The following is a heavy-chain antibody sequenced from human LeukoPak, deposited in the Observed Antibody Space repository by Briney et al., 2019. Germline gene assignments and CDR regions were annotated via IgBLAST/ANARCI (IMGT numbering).Heavy chain of an antibody. CDR2: IHYSGST. D-gene: IGHD3-22*01. CDR3: ARQTFSSGYRIFDY. V-gene: IGHV4-59*01. J-gene: IGHJ4*02. CDR1: GGSIIGYY. Sequence: SGTLSLTCTVPGGSIIGYYWTWIRQPPGKGLERIGDIHYSGSTNYNPSLKSRVTMSVDTSKRQFALKLSSVTGADTAVYYCARQTFSSGYRIFDYWGQGTLVTVSS.